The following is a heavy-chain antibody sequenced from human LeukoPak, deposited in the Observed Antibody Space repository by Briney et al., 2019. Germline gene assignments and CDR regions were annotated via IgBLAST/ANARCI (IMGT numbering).Heavy chain of an antibody. D-gene: IGHD2-15*01. J-gene: IGHJ4*02. CDR2: INPHNGDT. CDR1: GYTFVGYY. Sequence: VSVKVSCKASGYTFVGYYLHWVRQAPGQGLEWMGWINPHNGDTNYAQKFQGRVTMTRDQSITTAYMELSRLKSDDTAVYYCAAVRDIVGWGGPDYFDYWGQGTLVTVSS. V-gene: IGHV1-2*02. CDR3: AAVRDIVGWGGPDYFDY.